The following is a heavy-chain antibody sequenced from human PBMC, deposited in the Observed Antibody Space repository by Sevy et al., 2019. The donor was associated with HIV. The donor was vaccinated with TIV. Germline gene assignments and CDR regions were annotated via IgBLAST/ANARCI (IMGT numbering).Heavy chain of an antibody. CDR3: AKSFRITMVRELGY. D-gene: IGHD3-10*01. V-gene: IGHV3-23*01. J-gene: IGHJ4*02. Sequence: GGSLRLSCAASGFTFSSYAMSWVRQAPGKGLEWVSAISGSGGSTYYADSVKARFTISRDNSKNTLYLQMNSLRAEDTAVYYCAKSFRITMVRELGYWGQGTLVTVSS. CDR2: ISGSGGST. CDR1: GFTFSSYA.